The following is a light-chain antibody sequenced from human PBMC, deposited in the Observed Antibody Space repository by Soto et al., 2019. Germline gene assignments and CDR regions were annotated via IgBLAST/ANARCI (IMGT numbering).Light chain of an antibody. V-gene: IGKV2-28*01. CDR1: QSLLHDNGFNF. CDR3: MQALETPLT. CDR2: LGS. J-gene: IGKJ4*01. Sequence: DIVMTQSPLFLSVTPGEPASISCRSSQSLLHDNGFNFLNWYLQKPGQSPQLLISLGSSRASGVPDRFCGSASGRDFTLLISRVEAEDVGVFYCMQALETPLTFGGGTKVEIK.